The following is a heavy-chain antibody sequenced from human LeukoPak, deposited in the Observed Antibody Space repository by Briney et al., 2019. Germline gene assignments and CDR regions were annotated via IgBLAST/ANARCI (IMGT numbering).Heavy chain of an antibody. V-gene: IGHV3-48*03. Sequence: GGSLRLSCAASGFTFSRYEMNWVRQAPGKGLEWLSYISSSGSTIYYADSVKGRFTISRDNAKNSLYLQMNSLRAEDTAFYYWARGAVAVDLGAFDIWGQGTMVTVSS. CDR2: ISSSGSTI. D-gene: IGHD4-23*01. CDR1: GFTFSRYE. CDR3: ARGAVAVDLGAFDI. J-gene: IGHJ3*02.